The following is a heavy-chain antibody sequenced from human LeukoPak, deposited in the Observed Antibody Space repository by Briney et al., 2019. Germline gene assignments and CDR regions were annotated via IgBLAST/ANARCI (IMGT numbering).Heavy chain of an antibody. CDR3: ANRGDQHY. D-gene: IGHD3-10*01. J-gene: IGHJ4*02. V-gene: IGHV3-73*01. CDR2: IRSKANSYAT. Sequence: QSGGSLRLPCAASGFTFSDSAMHWVRQASGKGLEWVGRIRSKANSYATAYAASVEGRFIISRDDSKNTVYLQMNSLKTDDTAVYYCANRGDQHYWGQGTLVTVSS. CDR1: GFTFSDSA.